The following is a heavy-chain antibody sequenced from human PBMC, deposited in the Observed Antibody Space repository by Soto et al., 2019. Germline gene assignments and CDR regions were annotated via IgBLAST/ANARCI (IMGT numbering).Heavy chain of an antibody. CDR2: ISYDGSNK. V-gene: IGHV3-30-3*01. J-gene: IGHJ3*02. CDR1: GFTFSSYA. Sequence: QVQLVESGGGVVQPGRSLRLSCAASGFTFSSYAMHWVRQAPGKGLEWVAVISYDGSNKYYADSVKGRFTISRDNSKNTRYLKMNSLRAEDTAVYYCARKKGAFDIGAQGTMVPVSS. CDR3: ARKKGAFDI.